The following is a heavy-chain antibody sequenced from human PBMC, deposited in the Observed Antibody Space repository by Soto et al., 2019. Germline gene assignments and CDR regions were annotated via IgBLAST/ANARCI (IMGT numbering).Heavy chain of an antibody. J-gene: IGHJ5*02. CDR2: IDSSGET. Sequence: QVTLKESGPVLVKPTETLTLRCTVSGLSITDSEMGVSWIRQPPGQPLEWLAHIDSSGETSYRPFLKSRLAISKDTSKSQIVLTMTNMDPADTATYYCARRHLAVAVSPWFDPWGQGIPVTVSS. V-gene: IGHV2-26*01. CDR3: ARRHLAVAVSPWFDP. D-gene: IGHD6-19*01. CDR1: GLSITDSEMG.